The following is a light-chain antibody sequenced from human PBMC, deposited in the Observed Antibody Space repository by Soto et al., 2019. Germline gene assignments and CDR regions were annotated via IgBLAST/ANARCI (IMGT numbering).Light chain of an antibody. J-gene: IGLJ3*02. CDR3: SSYTTGWV. CDR1: SSDVGGYNY. CDR2: AVS. V-gene: IGLV2-14*03. Sequence: QSALTQPASVSGSPGQSITISCTGTSSDVGGYNYVSWYQQHPGRAPKLMIYAVSNRPLGVSNRFSGSKSGNTASLTISGLRAEDEADYYCSSYTTGWVFGGGTKVTV.